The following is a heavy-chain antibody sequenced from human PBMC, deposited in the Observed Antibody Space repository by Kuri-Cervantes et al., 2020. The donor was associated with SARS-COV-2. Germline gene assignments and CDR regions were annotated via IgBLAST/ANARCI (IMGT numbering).Heavy chain of an antibody. CDR1: GYTFTSYY. D-gene: IGHD3-22*01. CDR2: INPSGGST. Sequence: ASVKVSCKASGYTFTSYYMHWVRQAPGQGLEWMGIINPSGGSTSYAQKFQGRVTMTRDTSTSTAYMELSRLRSDDTAVYYCAREPRYGSSGYYSDYWGQGTLVTVSS. J-gene: IGHJ4*02. CDR3: AREPRYGSSGYYSDY. V-gene: IGHV1-46*01.